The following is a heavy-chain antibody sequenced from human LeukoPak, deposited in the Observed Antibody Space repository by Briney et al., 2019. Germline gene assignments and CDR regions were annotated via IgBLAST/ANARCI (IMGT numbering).Heavy chain of an antibody. CDR3: ARDRDYGDHFDY. CDR2: IWYDGSNK. Sequence: GRSLRLSCAASGFTFSSYGMHRVRQAPGKGLEWVAVIWYDGSNKYYADSVKGRFTISRDNSKNTLYLQMNSLRAEDTAVYYCARDRDYGDHFDYRGQGTLVTVSS. D-gene: IGHD4-17*01. V-gene: IGHV3-33*01. J-gene: IGHJ4*02. CDR1: GFTFSSYG.